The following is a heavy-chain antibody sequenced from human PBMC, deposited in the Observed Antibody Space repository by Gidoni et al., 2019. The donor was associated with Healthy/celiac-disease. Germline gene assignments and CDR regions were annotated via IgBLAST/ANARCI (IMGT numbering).Heavy chain of an antibody. CDR1: GGSFSGYY. J-gene: IGHJ5*02. D-gene: IGHD2-2*01. Sequence: QVQLQQWGAGLLTPSETLSLTCAVYGGSFSGYYWSWIPQPPGKGLEWIGEINHSGSTNYNPSLKSRVTISVDTSKTQFSLKLSSVTAADTAVYYCARGRPADIVVVPAAKTRHRWFDPWGQGTLVTVSS. CDR3: ARGRPADIVVVPAAKTRHRWFDP. V-gene: IGHV4-34*01. CDR2: INHSGST.